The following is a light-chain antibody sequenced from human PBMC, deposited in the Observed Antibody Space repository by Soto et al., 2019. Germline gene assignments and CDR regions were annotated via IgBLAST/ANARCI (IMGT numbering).Light chain of an antibody. J-gene: IGLJ2*01. CDR2: DNT. CDR3: QSYDSSLSGPI. V-gene: IGLV1-40*01. Sequence: QSVLTQPPSVSGAPGQRVTISCTGSSSNIGAGHDVHWYQQVPGTAPKLLIYDNTNRPSGVPDRFSGSKSGTSPSLAITGLQTEDEADYFCQSYDSSLSGPIFGGGTKLTVL. CDR1: SSNIGAGHD.